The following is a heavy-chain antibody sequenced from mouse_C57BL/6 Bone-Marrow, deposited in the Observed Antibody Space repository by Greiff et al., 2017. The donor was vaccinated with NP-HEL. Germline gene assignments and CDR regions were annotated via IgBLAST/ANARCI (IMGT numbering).Heavy chain of an antibody. CDR3: ARDFYGSKAWFAY. CDR1: GYSITSGYY. Sequence: ESGPGLVKPSQSLSLTCSVTGYSITSGYYWNWIRQFPGNKLEWMGYISYDGSNNYNPSPKNRISSIRYTSKNQFCLKLNSVTTEDTATYYCARDFYGSKAWFAYWGQGTLVTVSA. J-gene: IGHJ3*01. V-gene: IGHV3-6*01. D-gene: IGHD1-1*01. CDR2: ISYDGSN.